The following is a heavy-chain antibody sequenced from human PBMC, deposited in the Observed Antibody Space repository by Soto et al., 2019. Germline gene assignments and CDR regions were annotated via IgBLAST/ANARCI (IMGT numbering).Heavy chain of an antibody. CDR1: GFTFSSYG. CDR2: ISYDGSNK. D-gene: IGHD3-10*01. Sequence: GGSLRLSCAASGFTFSSYGMHWVRQAPGKGLEWVAVISYDGSNKYYADSVKGRFTISRDNSKNTLYLQMNSLRAEDTAVYYCAKYYYGSGSYSNYYYGMDVWGQGTMVTVSS. V-gene: IGHV3-30*18. CDR3: AKYYYGSGSYSNYYYGMDV. J-gene: IGHJ6*02.